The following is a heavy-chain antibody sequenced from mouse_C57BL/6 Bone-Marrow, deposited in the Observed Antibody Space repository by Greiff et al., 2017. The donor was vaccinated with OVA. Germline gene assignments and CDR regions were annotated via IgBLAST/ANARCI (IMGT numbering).Heavy chain of an antibody. J-gene: IGHJ4*01. CDR1: GFSLTSYG. Sequence: QVQLKQPGPGLVQPSQSLSITCTASGFSLTSYGVHWVRQSPGKGLEWLGVIWRGGSTDYNAAFMSRLSITKDNSKSQVFFKMNSLQADDTAIYYCAKKRETAQALYAMDYWGQGTSVTVSS. V-gene: IGHV2-5*01. D-gene: IGHD3-2*02. CDR3: AKKRETAQALYAMDY. CDR2: IWRGGST.